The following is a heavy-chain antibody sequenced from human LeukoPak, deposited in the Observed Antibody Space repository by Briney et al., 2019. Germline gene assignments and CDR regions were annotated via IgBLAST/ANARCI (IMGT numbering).Heavy chain of an antibody. Sequence: PGGSLRLSCAASGFTFSSYSMNWVRQAPGKGLEWVSSISSSSSYIHYADSVKGRFTISRDNAKNSLYLQMNSLRAEDTAVYYCARHYYGSGSYFDYWGQGTLVTVSS. D-gene: IGHD3-10*01. V-gene: IGHV3-21*01. CDR1: GFTFSSYS. J-gene: IGHJ4*02. CDR2: ISSSSSYI. CDR3: ARHYYGSGSYFDY.